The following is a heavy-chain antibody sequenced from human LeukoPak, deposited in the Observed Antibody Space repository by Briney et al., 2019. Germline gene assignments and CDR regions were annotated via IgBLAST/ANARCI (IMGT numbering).Heavy chain of an antibody. D-gene: IGHD4-17*01. CDR3: ARGDYALFDY. CDR2: INHSGST. Sequence: MPSETLSLTCAVYGGSFSGYYWSWIRQPPGKGLEWIGEINHSGSTNYNPSLKSRVTISVDTSKNQFSLKLSSVTAADTAVYYCARGDYALFDYWGQGTLVTVSS. CDR1: GGSFSGYY. J-gene: IGHJ4*02. V-gene: IGHV4-34*01.